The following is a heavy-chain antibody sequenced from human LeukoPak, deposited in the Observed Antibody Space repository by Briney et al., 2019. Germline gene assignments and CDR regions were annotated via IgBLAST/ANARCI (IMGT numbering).Heavy chain of an antibody. V-gene: IGHV2-5*01. CDR2: IYWNDDK. CDR3: AHSQIFYDFWSGYRDDTFDI. J-gene: IGHJ3*02. D-gene: IGHD3-3*01. CDR1: GFSLSTSGVG. Sequence: ESGPTLVNPTQTLTLTCTFSGFSLSTSGVGVGWIRQPPGKALEWLALIYWNDDKRYSPSLKSRLTITKDTSKNQVVLTMTNIDPVDTATYYCAHSQIFYDFWSGYRDDTFDIWGQGTMVTVSS.